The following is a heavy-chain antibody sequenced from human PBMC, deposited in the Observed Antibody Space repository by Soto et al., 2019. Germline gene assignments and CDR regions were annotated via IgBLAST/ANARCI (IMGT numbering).Heavy chain of an antibody. CDR3: ARPRTDPEGTDGDSYYFDY. CDR1: GGSISSSSYY. D-gene: IGHD4-17*01. V-gene: IGHV4-39*01. CDR2: IYYSGST. J-gene: IGHJ4*02. Sequence: PSDTPSLTCTVSGGSISSSSYYCGWIRPPPGKGLEWIGSIYYSGSTYYNPSLKSRVTISVDTSKNQFSLKLSSVTAADTAVYYCARPRTDPEGTDGDSYYFDYWGQGTLVT.